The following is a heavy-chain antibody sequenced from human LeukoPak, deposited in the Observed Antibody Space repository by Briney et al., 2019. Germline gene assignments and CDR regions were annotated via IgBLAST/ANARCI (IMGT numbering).Heavy chain of an antibody. CDR3: ARTLDSSSWYYFDY. D-gene: IGHD6-13*01. Sequence: GGSLRLSYAASGFTFSSYAMHWVRQAPGKGLEWVAVISYDGGNRYNADSVKGRFTISRDNSKNTLYLQMNSLRPEDTAVYYCARTLDSSSWYYFDYWGQGTLATVSS. J-gene: IGHJ4*02. CDR1: GFTFSSYA. CDR2: ISYDGGNR. V-gene: IGHV3-30*04.